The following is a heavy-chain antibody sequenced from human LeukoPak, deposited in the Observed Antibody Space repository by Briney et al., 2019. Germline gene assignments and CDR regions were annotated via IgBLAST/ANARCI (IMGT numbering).Heavy chain of an antibody. V-gene: IGHV3-23*01. J-gene: IGHJ4*02. CDR3: AKHGGFWSGYFYYFDY. Sequence: GGSLRLSCAASGFTFSSYAMSWVRQAPGKGLEWVSAISGSGGSTYYADSVKGRFTISRDNSKNTLYLQMNSLRAEDTAVYYCAKHGGFWSGYFYYFDYWGQGTLVTVSS. CDR2: ISGSGGST. D-gene: IGHD3-3*01. CDR1: GFTFSSYA.